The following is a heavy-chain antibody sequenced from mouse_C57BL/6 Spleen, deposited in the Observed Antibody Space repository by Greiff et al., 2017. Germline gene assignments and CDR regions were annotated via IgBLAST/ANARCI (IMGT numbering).Heavy chain of an antibody. D-gene: IGHD3-3*01. CDR2: ISSGGDYI. Sequence: EVKLVESGAGLVKPGGSLKLSCAASGFTFSSYAMSWVRQTPEKRLEWVAYISSGGDYIYYADTVKGRFTISRDNARNTLYLQMSSLKSEDTAMYYCTRQGLPVYFDYWGQGTTLTVSS. CDR3: TRQGLPVYFDY. CDR1: GFTFSSYA. V-gene: IGHV5-9-1*02. J-gene: IGHJ2*01.